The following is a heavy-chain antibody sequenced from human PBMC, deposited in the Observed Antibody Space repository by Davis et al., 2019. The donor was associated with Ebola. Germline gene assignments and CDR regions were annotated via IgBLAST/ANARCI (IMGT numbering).Heavy chain of an antibody. Sequence: SVKVSCKASGGTFSSYAISWVRQAPGQGLEWMGGIIPIFGTANYAQKFQGRVTITADESTSTAYMELSSLRSEDTAVYYCARDLAYCGGDCYPGWFDPWGQGTLVTVSS. CDR3: ARDLAYCGGDCYPGWFDP. J-gene: IGHJ5*02. V-gene: IGHV1-69*13. CDR1: GGTFSSYA. CDR2: IIPIFGTA. D-gene: IGHD2-21*01.